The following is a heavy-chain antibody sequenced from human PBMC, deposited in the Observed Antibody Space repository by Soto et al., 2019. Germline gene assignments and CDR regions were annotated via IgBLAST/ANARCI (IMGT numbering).Heavy chain of an antibody. Sequence: QVQLVQSGAEVKKPGASVKVSCKASGYTFTSYGISWVRQAPGQGLEWMGWISAYTGNTNYAQKLQGRVTMTTDTSTSTDYIELRSLRSDDTAVYYCARDRGMLWELRHTLDYWGQGTLLTVSS. CDR2: ISAYTGNT. CDR1: GYTFTSYG. D-gene: IGHD1-26*01. V-gene: IGHV1-18*04. CDR3: ARDRGMLWELRHTLDY. J-gene: IGHJ4*02.